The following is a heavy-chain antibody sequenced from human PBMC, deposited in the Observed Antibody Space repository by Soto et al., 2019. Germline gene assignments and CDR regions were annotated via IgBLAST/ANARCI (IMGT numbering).Heavy chain of an antibody. Sequence: QLQLQESGSGLVKPSQTLSLTCAVSGGSISSGGYSWSWIRQPPGKGLEWIGYIYHSGRTYYNPSLKSPETISVDRSKNQFSLTLSSVTAADTAVYDCAAGGGLPRYYWGQGTLVTVSS. V-gene: IGHV4-30-2*01. CDR3: AAGGGLPRYY. CDR1: GGSISSGGYS. D-gene: IGHD5-12*01. J-gene: IGHJ4*02. CDR2: IYHSGRT.